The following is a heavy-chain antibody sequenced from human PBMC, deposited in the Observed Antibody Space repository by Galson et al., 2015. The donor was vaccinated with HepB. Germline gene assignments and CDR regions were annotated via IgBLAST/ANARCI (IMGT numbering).Heavy chain of an antibody. CDR1: GFSFSNYA. CDR3: ATSNHYGSGSYWFFDY. CDR2: IRRSGDVT. D-gene: IGHD3-10*01. Sequence: SLRLSCAASGFSFSNYAMSWVRQAPGQGLEWVSGIRRSGDVTYYADSMKGRFTISRDNSKNTPYLQMNSLKAEDTAVYYCATSNHYGSGSYWFFDYWGQGTLVTVSS. V-gene: IGHV3-23*01. J-gene: IGHJ4*02.